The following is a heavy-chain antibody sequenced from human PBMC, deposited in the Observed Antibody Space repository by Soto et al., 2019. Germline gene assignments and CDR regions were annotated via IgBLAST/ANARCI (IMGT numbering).Heavy chain of an antibody. V-gene: IGHV4-4*07. D-gene: IGHD5-12*01. J-gene: IGHJ5*02. CDR2: IYTSGST. CDR1: GGSISSYY. CDR3: ARDQLVYSGYESALFYP. Sequence: PSETLSLTCTVSGGSISSYYWSWIRQPAGKGLEWIGRIYTSGSTNYNPSLKSRVTMSVDTSKNQFSLKLGSVTAADTAVYYCARDQLVYSGYESALFYPWGQGTLVTVSS.